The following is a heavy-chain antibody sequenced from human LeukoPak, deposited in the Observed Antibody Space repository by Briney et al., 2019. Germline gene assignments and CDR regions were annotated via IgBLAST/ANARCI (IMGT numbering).Heavy chain of an antibody. V-gene: IGHV4-4*02. CDR2: IYHSGST. J-gene: IGHJ4*02. CDR1: GGSISSSNW. Sequence: PSETLSLTCAVSGGSISSSNWWSWVRQPPGKGLEWIGEIYHSGSTNYNPSLKSRVTISVDKSKNQFSLKLSSVTAADTAVYYCARVLAYCGGDCYPDYWGQGTLVTVSS. CDR3: ARVLAYCGGDCYPDY. D-gene: IGHD2-21*02.